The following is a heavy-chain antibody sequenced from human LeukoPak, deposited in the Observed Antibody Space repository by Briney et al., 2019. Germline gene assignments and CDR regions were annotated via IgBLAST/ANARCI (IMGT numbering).Heavy chain of an antibody. J-gene: IGHJ4*02. CDR2: IKSKTYGGTT. D-gene: IGHD6-19*01. CDR3: TSYSSGWFRHFDY. Sequence: PGGSLRLSCAASGFTFSSYWMSWVRQAPGKGLEWVGFIKSKTYGGTTEYAASVKGRFTISRDESKSIAYLQMNSLKTEDTAVYYCTSYSSGWFRHFDYWGQGTLATVSS. V-gene: IGHV3-49*04. CDR1: GFTFSSYW.